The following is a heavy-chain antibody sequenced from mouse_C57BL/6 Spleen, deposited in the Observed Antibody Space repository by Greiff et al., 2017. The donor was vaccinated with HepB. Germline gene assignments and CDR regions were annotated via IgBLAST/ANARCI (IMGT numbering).Heavy chain of an antibody. Sequence: QVQLKQPGAELVMPGASVKLSCKASGYTFTSYWMHWVKQRPGQGLEWIGEIDPSDSYTNYNQKFKGKSTLTVDKSSSTAYMQLSSLTSEDSAVYYCPRRDYYGSSSWYFDVWGTGTTVTVSS. V-gene: IGHV1-69*01. D-gene: IGHD1-1*01. CDR1: GYTFTSYW. CDR2: IDPSDSYT. J-gene: IGHJ1*03. CDR3: PRRDYYGSSSWYFDV.